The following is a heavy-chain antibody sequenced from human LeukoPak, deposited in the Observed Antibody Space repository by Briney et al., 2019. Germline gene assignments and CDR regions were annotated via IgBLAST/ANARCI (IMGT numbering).Heavy chain of an antibody. V-gene: IGHV3-30*02. Sequence: PGGSLRLSCAASGFTFSSYDMHWVRQAPGKGLEWVAFIRYDGSNKYYADSVKGRFTISRDNSENTLYLQMNSLGVEDTAVYYCAGDFDYWGQGTLVTVSS. CDR1: GFTFSSYD. CDR3: AGDFDY. CDR2: IRYDGSNK. J-gene: IGHJ4*02.